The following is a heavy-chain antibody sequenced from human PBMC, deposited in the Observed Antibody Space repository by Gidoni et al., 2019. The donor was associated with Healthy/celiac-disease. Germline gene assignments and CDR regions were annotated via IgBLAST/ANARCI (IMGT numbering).Heavy chain of an antibody. Sequence: QVQLQQSGPGLVKPSQTPSLTCAISGDSVSSNSAAWNWIRQSPSRGLEWLGRTYYRSKWYNDYAVSVKSRITINPDTSKNQFSLQLNSVTPEDTAVYYCARDKNCSGGSCYPRAFDYWGQGTLVTVSS. CDR1: GDSVSSNSAA. V-gene: IGHV6-1*01. CDR3: ARDKNCSGGSCYPRAFDY. CDR2: TYYRSKWYN. D-gene: IGHD2-15*01. J-gene: IGHJ4*02.